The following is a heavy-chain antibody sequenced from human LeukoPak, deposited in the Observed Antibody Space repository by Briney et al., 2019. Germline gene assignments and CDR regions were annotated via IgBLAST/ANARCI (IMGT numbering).Heavy chain of an antibody. CDR2: ISWNSGSI. J-gene: IGHJ4*02. V-gene: IGHV3-9*01. CDR1: GFTFDDYA. Sequence: GGSLRLSCAAFGFTFDDYAMHWVRQAPGKGLEWVSGISWNSGSIGYADSVKGRFTISRDNAKNSLYLQMNSLRAEDTAVYYCARRVYYGSGTSQYYFDYWGQGTLVTVSS. CDR3: ARRVYYGSGTSQYYFDY. D-gene: IGHD3-10*01.